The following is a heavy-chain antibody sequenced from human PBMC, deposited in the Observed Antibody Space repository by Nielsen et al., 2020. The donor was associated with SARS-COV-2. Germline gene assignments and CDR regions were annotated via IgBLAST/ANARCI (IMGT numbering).Heavy chain of an antibody. J-gene: IGHJ4*02. Sequence: GGSLRLSCAASGFTFGSYAMHWVRQAPGKGLEWVAVISYDGSNKYYADSVKGRFTISRDNSKNTLYLQMNSLRAEDTAVYYCARDLGRGEFGEYYFDYWGQGTLVTVSS. CDR2: ISYDGSNK. CDR3: ARDLGRGEFGEYYFDY. V-gene: IGHV3-30*04. D-gene: IGHD3-10*01. CDR1: GFTFGSYA.